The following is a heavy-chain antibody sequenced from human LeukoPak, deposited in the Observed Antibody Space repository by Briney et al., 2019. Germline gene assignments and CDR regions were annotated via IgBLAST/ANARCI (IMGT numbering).Heavy chain of an antibody. CDR2: ISAYNGNT. CDR1: GYTFTTYG. D-gene: IGHD2-2*02. Sequence: ASVKVSCKASGYTFTTYGINWMRQAPGQGLEWMGWISAYNGNTNYAQKFQGRVTMTRDTSISTAYMELSRLRSDDTAVYYCARARGVVPAAIRRRDYYYGMDVWGQGTTVTVSS. V-gene: IGHV1-18*01. CDR3: ARARGVVPAAIRRRDYYYGMDV. J-gene: IGHJ6*02.